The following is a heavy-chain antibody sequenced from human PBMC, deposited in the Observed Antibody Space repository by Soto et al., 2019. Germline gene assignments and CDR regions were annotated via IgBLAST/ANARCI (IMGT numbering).Heavy chain of an antibody. CDR1: GFTFSSYA. Sequence: TGGSQRLSCAASGFTFSSYAMSWVRHAPGKGLEWVSAISGSGGSTYYADSVKGRFTISRDNSKNTLYLQMNSLRAEDTAVYYCAKGAPGRLGVFDYWGQGTLVTVSS. D-gene: IGHD7-27*01. CDR2: ISGSGGST. J-gene: IGHJ4*02. CDR3: AKGAPGRLGVFDY. V-gene: IGHV3-23*01.